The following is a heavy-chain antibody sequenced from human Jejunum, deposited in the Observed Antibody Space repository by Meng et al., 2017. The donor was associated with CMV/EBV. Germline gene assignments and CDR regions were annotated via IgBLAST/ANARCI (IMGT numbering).Heavy chain of an antibody. Sequence: QGQSVQSGAKVKKPGASVNVSCKASGYTFTSYDINWVRQGTGQGLEWMGWMNPNRGTTGYAQKFRGRVTMTRNISKSTAYMDLSSLRSEDTAVYYCATGVADFEYWGQGTLVTVSS. CDR1: GYTFTSYD. CDR3: ATGVADFEY. CDR2: MNPNRGTT. V-gene: IGHV1-8*01. D-gene: IGHD6-19*01. J-gene: IGHJ4*02.